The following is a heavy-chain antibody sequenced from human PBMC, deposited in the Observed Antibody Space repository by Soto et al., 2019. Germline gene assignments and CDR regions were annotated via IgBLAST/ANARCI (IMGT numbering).Heavy chain of an antibody. CDR3: GKDHTGTNAGILVY. CDR2: ISGSGGST. D-gene: IGHD4-17*01. J-gene: IGHJ4*02. Sequence: GGSLRLSCAASGFTFSSYAMSWVRQAPGKGLEWVSAISGSGGSTYYADSVKGRFTISRDNSKNTLYLQMNSLRAEDTAVYYCGKDHTGTNAGILVYWGQGTLVTVSS. CDR1: GFTFSSYA. V-gene: IGHV3-23*01.